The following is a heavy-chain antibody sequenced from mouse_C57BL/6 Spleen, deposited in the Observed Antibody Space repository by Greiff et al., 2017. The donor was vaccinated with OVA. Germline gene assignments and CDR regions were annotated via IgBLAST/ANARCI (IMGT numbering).Heavy chain of an antibody. CDR2: ISSGGDYI. Sequence: EVQLVESGEGLVKPGGSLKLSCAASGFTFSSYAMSWVRQTPEKRLEWVAYISSGGDYIYYADPVKGRFTISSAYARNTLYLQMNSLKSEDTTMFYCTRDGYYGSSYDYYAMDYWGQGTSVTVSS. J-gene: IGHJ4*01. CDR3: TRDGYYGSSYDYYAMDY. V-gene: IGHV5-9-1*02. D-gene: IGHD1-1*01. CDR1: GFTFSSYA.